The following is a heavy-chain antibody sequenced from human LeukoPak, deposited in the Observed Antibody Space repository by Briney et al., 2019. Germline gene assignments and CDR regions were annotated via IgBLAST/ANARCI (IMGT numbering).Heavy chain of an antibody. J-gene: IGHJ4*02. CDR3: ARHGVAGGFVY. D-gene: IGHD6-19*01. CDR1: GGSIGRYY. V-gene: IGHV4-59*01. Sequence: TSETLSLTCTLSGGSIGRYYWNWIRQAPGKGLEWIGYIHYSGSTNHNSSLKSRVTLSVDTSRNQYSLKLSSVTAADTAVYYCARHGVAGGFVYWGQGTLVTVSS. CDR2: IHYSGST.